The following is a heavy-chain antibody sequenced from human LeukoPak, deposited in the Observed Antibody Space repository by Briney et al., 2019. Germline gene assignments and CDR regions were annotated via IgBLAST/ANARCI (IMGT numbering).Heavy chain of an antibody. D-gene: IGHD3-22*01. V-gene: IGHV4-31*03. Sequence: SQTLSLTCTVSGGSISSGGYYWSWIRQHPGKGLEWIGYIYYSGSTYYNPSLKSRVTISVDTSKNQFSLKLSSVTAADTAVYSCARVRRATYYYDSSGYYDAGYWGQGTLVTVSS. CDR2: IYYSGST. CDR1: GGSISSGGYY. J-gene: IGHJ4*02. CDR3: ARVRRATYYYDSSGYYDAGY.